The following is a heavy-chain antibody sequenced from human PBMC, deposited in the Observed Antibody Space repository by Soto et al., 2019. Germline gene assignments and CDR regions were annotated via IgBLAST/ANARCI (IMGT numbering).Heavy chain of an antibody. V-gene: IGHV5-51*01. CDR2: IYPGDSDT. D-gene: IGHD5-12*01. CDR1: GYSFTSYW. Sequence: GESLKISCKGSGYSFTSYWIGWVRQMPGKGLEWMGIIYPGDSDTGYSPSFQGQVTISADKSISTAYLQWSSLKASDTAMYYCARAYSGYDYDGWYYGMDVWGQGTTVTVSS. J-gene: IGHJ6*02. CDR3: ARAYSGYDYDGWYYGMDV.